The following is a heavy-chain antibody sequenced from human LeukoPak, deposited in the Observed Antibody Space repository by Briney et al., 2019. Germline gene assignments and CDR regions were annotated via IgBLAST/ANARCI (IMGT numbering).Heavy chain of an antibody. J-gene: IGHJ6*02. CDR2: IWYDGSKK. CDR1: GFTFSNYA. Sequence: PGGSLRLSCTTSGFTFSNYAIHWVRQAPGKGLEWVAVIWYDGSKKYYADSVTGLFAISRDNSKNTVYLQMNSLKAEDTAVYYCARDSYGMDVWGQGTTVTVSS. CDR3: ARDSYGMDV. V-gene: IGHV3-33*01.